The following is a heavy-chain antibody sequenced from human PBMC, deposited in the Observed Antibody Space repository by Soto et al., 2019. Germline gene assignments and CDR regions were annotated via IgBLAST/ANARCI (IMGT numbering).Heavy chain of an antibody. V-gene: IGHV3-48*02. CDR3: ASDAFSGVATTFDY. J-gene: IGHJ4*02. CDR1: GFRLSDYS. Sequence: EVQLEESGGGLVQPGGSLRLSCAASGFRLSDYSMNWARQVPGKGLEWISYISSSSDTIYYADSVRGRFTISRDNAKNSLYLQMDSLRDEDMAVYFCASDAFSGVATTFDYWGQGTLVAVSS. D-gene: IGHD5-12*01. CDR2: ISSSSDTI.